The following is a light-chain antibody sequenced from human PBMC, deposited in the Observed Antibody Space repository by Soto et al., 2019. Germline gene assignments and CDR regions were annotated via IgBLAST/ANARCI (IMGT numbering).Light chain of an antibody. CDR1: SSKFEDNY. V-gene: IGLV1-51*01. Sequence: QAVLTQPPSVSAAPGQKVTISCSGSSSKFEDNYVSWYQQFPGTPPKLLIYDNSERPSGIPDRFSGSKSGTSATLDITGLQTGDEADYYCGTWDGSLSALFGGGTKLTVL. CDR3: GTWDGSLSAL. J-gene: IGLJ2*01. CDR2: DNS.